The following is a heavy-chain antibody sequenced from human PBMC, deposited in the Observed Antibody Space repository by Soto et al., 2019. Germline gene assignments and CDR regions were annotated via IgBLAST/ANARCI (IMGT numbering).Heavy chain of an antibody. J-gene: IGHJ4*02. Sequence: GASVKVSCKASGYTFTGYYMHWVRQAPGQGLEWMGWINPNSGGTNYAQKFQGWVTMTRDTSTTTVYMELSSLRSEDTAVYYCARDQYYNSGSYYNSFFADYWGQGTLVTVSS. CDR3: ARDQYYNSGSYYNSFFADY. CDR1: GYTFTGYY. D-gene: IGHD3-10*01. CDR2: INPNSGGT. V-gene: IGHV1-2*04.